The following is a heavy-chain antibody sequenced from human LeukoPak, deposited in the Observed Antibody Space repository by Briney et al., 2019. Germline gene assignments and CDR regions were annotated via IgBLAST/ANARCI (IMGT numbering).Heavy chain of an antibody. D-gene: IGHD3-22*01. V-gene: IGHV4-61*01. Sequence: SETLSLTCSVSGDSVSSRNYHWSWIRQPPGKGLEWIAYIYYSGSTNYNPSLKSRVTISVDTSKNQFSLKLSSVTAADTAFYYCARMYYYDNSFDYWGQGTLVTVSS. CDR3: ARMYYYDNSFDY. CDR2: IYYSGST. J-gene: IGHJ4*02. CDR1: GDSVSSRNYH.